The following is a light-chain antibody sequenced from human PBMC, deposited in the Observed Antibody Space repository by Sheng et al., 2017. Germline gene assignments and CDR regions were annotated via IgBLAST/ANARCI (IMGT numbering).Light chain of an antibody. Sequence: DIQMTQSPSSLSASVGDRVTITCRASQGISDSLAWYQQKPGKAPNLLIYKASSLESGVPSRFSGSGSGTEFTLTISSLQPDDFATYYCQQYNSYWYTFGQGTKLEI. CDR2: KAS. J-gene: IGKJ2*01. CDR1: QGISDS. V-gene: IGKV1-5*03. CDR3: QQYNSYWYT.